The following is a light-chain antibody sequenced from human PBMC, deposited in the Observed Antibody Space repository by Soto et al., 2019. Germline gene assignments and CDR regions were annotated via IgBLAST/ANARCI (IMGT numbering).Light chain of an antibody. CDR1: QSVSSN. V-gene: IGKV3-15*01. CDR2: GAS. Sequence: EIVMTQPPATLSVSPGERATLSCRASQSVSSNLAWYQQKPGQAPRLLIYGASTRATGIPARFSGSGSGTEFTLTISNLQSEDFAVYYCQQYNNWPQAFGQGTKVEIK. J-gene: IGKJ1*01. CDR3: QQYNNWPQA.